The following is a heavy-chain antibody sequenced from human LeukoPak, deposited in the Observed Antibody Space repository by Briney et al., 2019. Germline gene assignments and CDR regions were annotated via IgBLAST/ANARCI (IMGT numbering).Heavy chain of an antibody. Sequence: GGSLRLSCAASGFTFSSYAMSWVRQAPGKGLEWVSAISGSGGSTYYADSVKGRFTISRDNSKNTLYLQMNSLRAEDTAVYYCAEGRSYYDAAYWGQGTLVTVSS. D-gene: IGHD1-26*01. V-gene: IGHV3-23*01. J-gene: IGHJ4*02. CDR2: ISGSGGST. CDR1: GFTFSSYA. CDR3: AEGRSYYDAAY.